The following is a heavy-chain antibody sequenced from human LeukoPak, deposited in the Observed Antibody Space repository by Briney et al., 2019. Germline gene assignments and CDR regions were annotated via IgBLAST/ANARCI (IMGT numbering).Heavy chain of an antibody. Sequence: SVKVSCKASGYTFTSYDINWVRQATGQGLEWMGWMNPNSGNTGYAQKFQGRVTMTRNTSISTAYMELSSLRSEDTAVYYCARDHGKYYYDSSGYSTPYYWGQGTLVTVSS. V-gene: IGHV1-8*01. CDR3: ARDHGKYYYDSSGYSTPYY. J-gene: IGHJ4*02. D-gene: IGHD3-22*01. CDR2: MNPNSGNT. CDR1: GYTFTSYD.